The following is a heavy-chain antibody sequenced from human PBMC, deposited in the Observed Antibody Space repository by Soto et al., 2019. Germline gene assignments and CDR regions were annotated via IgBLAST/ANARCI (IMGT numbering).Heavy chain of an antibody. CDR1: GGSFSGYY. V-gene: IGHV4-34*01. J-gene: IGHJ6*02. CDR2: INHSGST. Sequence: SETLSLTCAVYGGSFSGYYWSWIRQPPGKGLEWIGEINHSGSTNYNPSLKSRVTISVDTSKNQFSLKLSSVTAADTAVYYCARGGRLQQYGMDVWGQGTTVTVSS. CDR3: ARGGRLQQYGMDV. D-gene: IGHD6-13*01.